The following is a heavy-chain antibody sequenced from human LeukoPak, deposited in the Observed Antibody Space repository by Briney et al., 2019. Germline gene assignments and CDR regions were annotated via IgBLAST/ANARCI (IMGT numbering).Heavy chain of an antibody. CDR3: ARDQHCSSTSCYDY. V-gene: IGHV4-31*03. CDR2: IYYSGSA. J-gene: IGHJ4*02. CDR1: GGSISSGGYY. Sequence: SETLSLTCTVSGGSISSGGYYWSWIRQHPGKGLEWIGYIYYSGSAYYNPSLKSRVTISVDKSKNQFSLKLSSVTAADTAVYYCARDQHCSSTSCYDYWGQGTLVTVSS. D-gene: IGHD2-2*01.